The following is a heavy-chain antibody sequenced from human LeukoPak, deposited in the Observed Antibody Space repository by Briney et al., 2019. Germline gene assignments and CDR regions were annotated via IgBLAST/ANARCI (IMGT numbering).Heavy chain of an antibody. J-gene: IGHJ4*02. Sequence: GRSLRLSCAASGFTFSSYGMHWVRQAPGKGLEWVAVTWYDGSNKHNADSVKGRFTISRDNSKKTVYLLMNGLRAEDTAVYYCARDSEGWGFDYWGQGTLVTVSS. CDR2: TWYDGSNK. D-gene: IGHD7-27*01. V-gene: IGHV3-33*08. CDR1: GFTFSSYG. CDR3: ARDSEGWGFDY.